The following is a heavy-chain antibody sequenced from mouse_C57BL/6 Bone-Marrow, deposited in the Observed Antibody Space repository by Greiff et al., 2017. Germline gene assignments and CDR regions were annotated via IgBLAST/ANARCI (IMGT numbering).Heavy chain of an antibody. V-gene: IGHV1-72*01. CDR2: IDPNSVGT. J-gene: IGHJ1*03. CDR3: ARWSPHVDV. Sequence: KQRPGRGLEWSGRIDPNSVGTKYNEKFKSKATLTVDKPSSTAYLQLSSLTSEDSAVYYCARWSPHVDVWGTGTTVTVSS.